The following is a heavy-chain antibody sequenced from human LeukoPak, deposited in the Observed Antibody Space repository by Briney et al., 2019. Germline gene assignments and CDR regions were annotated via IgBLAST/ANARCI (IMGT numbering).Heavy chain of an antibody. Sequence: GGSLRLSRAASGFTLSNYAMTWVRQAPGKGLEWVSCISGGGAYTHYADSVKGRFTISRDNSKNTVPLQMNSLRAEDTAVYYCAKGAFERFGEPSDYWGQGTLVTVSS. CDR2: ISGGGAYT. J-gene: IGHJ4*02. CDR1: GFTLSNYA. CDR3: AKGAFERFGEPSDY. D-gene: IGHD3-10*01. V-gene: IGHV3-23*01.